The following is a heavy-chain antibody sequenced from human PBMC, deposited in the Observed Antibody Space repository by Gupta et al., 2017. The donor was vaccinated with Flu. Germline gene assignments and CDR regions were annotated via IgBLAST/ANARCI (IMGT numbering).Heavy chain of an antibody. Sequence: EVQLLESGGGLVQPGGSLRLSCAASGFTFSNYAMGWVRQAPGKGLEWVSSIGHSGAKTYYTDSVKGRFTISRDNSKNTLSVQMNSLRAEDTAVYYCAKGGLCGGDCYSSNWFDSWGQGTLVTVSS. CDR1: GFTFSNYA. CDR3: AKGGLCGGDCYSSNWFDS. D-gene: IGHD2-21*02. CDR2: IGHSGAKT. V-gene: IGHV3-23*01. J-gene: IGHJ5*01.